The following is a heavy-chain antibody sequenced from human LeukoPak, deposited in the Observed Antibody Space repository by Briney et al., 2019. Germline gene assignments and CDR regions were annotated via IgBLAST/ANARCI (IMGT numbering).Heavy chain of an antibody. Sequence: PGGSLRLSCAASGFTFSSYAMSWVRQAPGKGLEWVSAISGSGGSTYYADSVKGRFTISGDNSKNTLYLQMNSLRAEETAVYYCATILTGYFQGAFDIWGQGTMVTVSS. CDR3: ATILTGYFQGAFDI. J-gene: IGHJ3*02. D-gene: IGHD3-9*01. CDR2: ISGSGGST. CDR1: GFTFSSYA. V-gene: IGHV3-23*01.